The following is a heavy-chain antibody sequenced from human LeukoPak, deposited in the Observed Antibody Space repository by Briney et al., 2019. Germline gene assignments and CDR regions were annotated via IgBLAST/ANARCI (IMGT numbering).Heavy chain of an antibody. CDR3: ARAQYGDYSYDY. V-gene: IGHV1-46*01. D-gene: IGHD4-17*01. Sequence: GASVKVSCKASELTFTSYYMHWVRQAPGQGLEWMGIINPSGGSTSYAQKFQGRVTMTRDTSTSTVYMELSSLRSEDTAVYYCARAQYGDYSYDYWGQGTLVTVSS. J-gene: IGHJ4*02. CDR1: ELTFTSYY. CDR2: INPSGGST.